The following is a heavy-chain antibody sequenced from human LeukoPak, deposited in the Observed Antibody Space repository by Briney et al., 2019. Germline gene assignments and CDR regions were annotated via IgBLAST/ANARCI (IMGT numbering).Heavy chain of an antibody. J-gene: IGHJ4*02. Sequence: GASVKVSCKASGYTFTSYAMHWVRQAPGQRLEWMGWINAGNGNTKYSQKFQGRVTITRDTSASTAYMELSSLRSEDTAVYYCARTARGKSSIAALVPLDYWGQGTLVTVSS. CDR2: INAGNGNT. D-gene: IGHD6-6*01. CDR1: GYTFTSYA. CDR3: ARTARGKSSIAALVPLDY. V-gene: IGHV1-3*01.